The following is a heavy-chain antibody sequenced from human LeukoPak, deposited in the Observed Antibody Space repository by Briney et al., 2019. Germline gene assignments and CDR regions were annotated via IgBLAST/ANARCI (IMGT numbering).Heavy chain of an antibody. CDR1: VGSFSDYS. V-gene: IGHV4-34*01. D-gene: IGHD2-2*01. CDR3: ARDQGGP. Sequence: PSETLSLTCAVYVGSFSDYSWSWIRQSPGKGLEWIGEITYSGSTNYNPSLKSRVTISIDTSKNQFSLKVTSLTAADTAVYYCARDQGGPWGQGTLVTVSS. CDR2: ITYSGST. J-gene: IGHJ5*02.